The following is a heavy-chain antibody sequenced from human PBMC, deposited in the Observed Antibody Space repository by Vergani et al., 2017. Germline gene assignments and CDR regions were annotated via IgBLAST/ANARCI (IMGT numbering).Heavy chain of an antibody. Sequence: QVQLVQSGAEVKKPGSSVKVSCKASGGTFSSYTISWVRQAPGQGLEWMGRIIPILGIANYAQKFQGRVTITADKSTSTAYMELSSLRSEDTAVYYWAYFHGSGRGPSLDVWGQGTTVTVSS. CDR3: AYFHGSGRGPSLDV. CDR2: IIPILGIA. J-gene: IGHJ6*02. D-gene: IGHD3-10*01. V-gene: IGHV1-69*02. CDR1: GGTFSSYT.